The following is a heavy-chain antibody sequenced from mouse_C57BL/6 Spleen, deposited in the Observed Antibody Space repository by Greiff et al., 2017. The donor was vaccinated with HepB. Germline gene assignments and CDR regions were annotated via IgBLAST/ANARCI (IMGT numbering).Heavy chain of an antibody. V-gene: IGHV5-9-1*02. Sequence: EVQGVESGEGLVKPGGSLKLSCAASGFTFSSYAMSWVRQTPEKRLEWVAYISSGGDYIYYADTVKGRFTISRDNARNTLYLQMSSLKSEDTAMYYCTRDGDPLYYYGSSYFDYWGQGTTLTVSS. D-gene: IGHD1-1*01. CDR1: GFTFSSYA. J-gene: IGHJ2*01. CDR2: ISSGGDYI. CDR3: TRDGDPLYYYGSSYFDY.